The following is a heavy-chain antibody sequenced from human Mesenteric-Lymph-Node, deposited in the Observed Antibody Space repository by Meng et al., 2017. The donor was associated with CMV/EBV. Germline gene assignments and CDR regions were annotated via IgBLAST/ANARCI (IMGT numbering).Heavy chain of an antibody. CDR2: INHSGST. D-gene: IGHD4-23*01. J-gene: IGHJ4*02. CDR3: ARHQRWLKSEGGFNY. Sequence: QVQPKEWGAGLLNPSGTLSLPCAVYGGSFSGYYWSWIRQPPGKGLEWIGEINHSGSTNYNPSLKSRVTISVDTSKNQFSLKLSSVTAADTAVYYCARHQRWLKSEGGFNYWGQGTLVTVSS. CDR1: GGSFSGYY. V-gene: IGHV4-34*01.